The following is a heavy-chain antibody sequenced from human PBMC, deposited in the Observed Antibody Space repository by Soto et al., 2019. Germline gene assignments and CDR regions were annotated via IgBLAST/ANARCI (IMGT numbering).Heavy chain of an antibody. J-gene: IGHJ5*02. CDR3: ARGVLYCTGGTCHRGNWFDP. Sequence: GGSLRLSCVASGFSFRSYWMNWVRQAPGKGLEWVSHINSDGTATRDADSVKGRFTISRDNAKNTLYLQMGSLRVEDTATYYCARGVLYCTGGTCHRGNWFDPWGQGTLVTVSS. CDR1: GFSFRSYW. V-gene: IGHV3-74*01. CDR2: INSDGTAT. D-gene: IGHD2-8*02.